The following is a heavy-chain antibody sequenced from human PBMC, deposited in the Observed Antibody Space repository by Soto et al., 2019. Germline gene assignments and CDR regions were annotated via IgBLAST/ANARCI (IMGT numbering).Heavy chain of an antibody. CDR3: ASRIVVATGWFDP. V-gene: IGHV1-69*06. D-gene: IGHD3-22*01. CDR2: IIPIFGTA. J-gene: IGHJ5*02. Sequence: SVKVSCKASGGTFSSYAISWVRQAPGQGLEWMGGIIPIFGTANYAQKFQGRVTITADKSTSTAYMELSSLRSEDTAVYYCASRIVVATGWFDPRGQGTLVTVSS. CDR1: GGTFSSYA.